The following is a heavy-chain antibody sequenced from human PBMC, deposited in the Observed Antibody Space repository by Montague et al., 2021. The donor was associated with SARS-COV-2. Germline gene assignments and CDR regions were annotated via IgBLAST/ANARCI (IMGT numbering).Heavy chain of an antibody. V-gene: IGHV4-34*01. CDR2: INHSGST. J-gene: IGHJ6*03. D-gene: IGHD2-2*01. CDR3: ARGLQRVVPGVLGVGPYDYYYYMDV. Sequence: SETLSLTCAVYGGPFSGYYWSWIRQPPGNGLEWIGEINHSGSTKYNPSLKSRVTISVDTSQNQFALRLSSVTAADTAVYYCARGLQRVVPGVLGVGPYDYYYYMDVWGSGTTVTVSS. CDR1: GGPFSGYY.